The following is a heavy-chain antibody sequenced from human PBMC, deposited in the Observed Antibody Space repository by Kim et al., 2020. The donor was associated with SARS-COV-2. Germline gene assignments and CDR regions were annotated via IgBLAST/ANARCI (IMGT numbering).Heavy chain of an antibody. CDR1: GFTFSSYA. V-gene: IGHV3-23*01. D-gene: IGHD3-16*01. Sequence: GGSLRLSCAASGFTFSSYAMSWVRQAPGKGREWVSSITGGSGASTYYADSVKGRFAISRDNSKNTLYLQMNSLRAEDPAVYYCAKEESRSFGNWVQGT. J-gene: IGHJ4*02. CDR2: ITGGSGAST. CDR3: AKEESRSFGN.